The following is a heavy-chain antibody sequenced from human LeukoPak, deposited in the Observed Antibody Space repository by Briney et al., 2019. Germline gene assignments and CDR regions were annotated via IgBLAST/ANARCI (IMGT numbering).Heavy chain of an antibody. J-gene: IGHJ4*02. CDR1: GFTFSSYG. Sequence: GGSLRLSCAASGFTFSSYGMHWVRQAPGKGLEWVAVISYDGSNKYYEDSVKGRFTISRDNSKNTLYLQMNSRRAEDTAVYYCAKDRIAIFGDCSGGSCSTYFFDYWGQGTLVTVSS. CDR3: AKDRIAIFGDCSGGSCSTYFFDY. D-gene: IGHD2-15*01. CDR2: ISYDGSNK. V-gene: IGHV3-30*18.